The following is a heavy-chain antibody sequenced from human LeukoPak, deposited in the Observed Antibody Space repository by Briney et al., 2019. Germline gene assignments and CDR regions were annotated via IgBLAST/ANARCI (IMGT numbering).Heavy chain of an antibody. CDR2: INPNSGGT. CDR3: ARVFPWAGGQINAFDI. J-gene: IGHJ3*02. Sequence: ASVKVSCKASGGTFSSYAISWVRQAPGQGLEWMGWINPNSGGTNYAQKFQGRVTMTRDTSISTAYMELSRLRSDDTAVYYCARVFPWAGGQINAFDIWGQGTMVTVSS. V-gene: IGHV1-2*02. D-gene: IGHD6-19*01. CDR1: GGTFSSYA.